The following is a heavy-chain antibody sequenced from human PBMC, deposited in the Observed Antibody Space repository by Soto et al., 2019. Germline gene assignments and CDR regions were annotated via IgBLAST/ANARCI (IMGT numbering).Heavy chain of an antibody. CDR1: GFTFSTYS. CDR2: ISSSSSTI. J-gene: IGHJ4*02. CDR3: ARGLAAMFDY. Sequence: EVQLVESGGGLVQPGGSLRLSCAASGFTFSTYSMNWVRQAPGKGLEWVSYISSSSSTIYYADSVKGRFTISRDNAKNSLFLQMNSVRAGDRAVYYWARGLAAMFDYGGQGTLVTVSS. V-gene: IGHV3-48*01. D-gene: IGHD5-18*01.